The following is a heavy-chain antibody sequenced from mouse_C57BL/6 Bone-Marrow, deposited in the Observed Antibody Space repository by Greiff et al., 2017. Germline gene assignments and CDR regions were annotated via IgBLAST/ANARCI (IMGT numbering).Heavy chain of an antibody. J-gene: IGHJ1*03. CDR3: ARRSYFDV. CDR1: GFTFSSYG. CDR2: ISSGGSYT. V-gene: IGHV5-6*01. Sequence: DVHLVESGGDLVKPGGSLKLSCAASGFTFSSYGMSWVRQTPDKRLEWVATISSGGSYTYYPDSVKGRFTISRDNAKNTLYLQMSSLKSEDTAMYYCARRSYFDVWGTETTVTVSS.